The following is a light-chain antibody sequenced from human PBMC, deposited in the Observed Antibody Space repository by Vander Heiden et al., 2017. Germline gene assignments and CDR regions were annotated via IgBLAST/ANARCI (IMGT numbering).Light chain of an antibody. CDR1: KLGDKY. Sequence: SYELPQPPSVSVSPGQTASIPCSGDKLGDKYACWYQQKPGQSPVLVIYQDSKRPSGIPERFSGSNSGNTATLTISGTQAMDEADYYCQAWDSSILFGGGTKLTVL. CDR2: QDS. J-gene: IGLJ2*01. V-gene: IGLV3-1*01. CDR3: QAWDSSIL.